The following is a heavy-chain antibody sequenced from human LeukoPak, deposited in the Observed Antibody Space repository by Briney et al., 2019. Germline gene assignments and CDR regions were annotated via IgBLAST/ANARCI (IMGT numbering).Heavy chain of an antibody. D-gene: IGHD3-22*01. Sequence: SETLSLTCTVSGGSISSYYWSWIRQPAGKGLEWIGRIYTSGSTNHNPSLKSRVTMSVDTSKNQFSLKLSSVTAADTAVYYCARGGFYNYYDSSSYPNWFDPWGQGTLVTVSS. V-gene: IGHV4-4*07. CDR3: ARGGFYNYYDSSSYPNWFDP. CDR2: IYTSGST. J-gene: IGHJ5*02. CDR1: GGSISSYY.